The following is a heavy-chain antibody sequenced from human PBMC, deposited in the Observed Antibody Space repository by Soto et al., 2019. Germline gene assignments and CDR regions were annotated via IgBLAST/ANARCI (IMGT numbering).Heavy chain of an antibody. Sequence: GGSLRLSCAASGFTFNSYAMSWVRQAPGKGLEWVSTIIGSGGSTYYADSVKGRFSVSRDNSKITLYLQMNSLRAEDTAVYDCAQERNYYDSSGYDYWGQGTLVTVSS. J-gene: IGHJ4*02. V-gene: IGHV3-23*01. D-gene: IGHD3-22*01. CDR1: GFTFNSYA. CDR3: AQERNYYDSSGYDY. CDR2: IIGSGGST.